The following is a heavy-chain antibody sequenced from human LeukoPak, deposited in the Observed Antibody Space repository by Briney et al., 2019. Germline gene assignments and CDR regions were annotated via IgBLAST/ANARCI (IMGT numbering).Heavy chain of an antibody. J-gene: IGHJ4*02. CDR3: AKGRCGGGSCSYYFDY. Sequence: GGSLRLSCVASGFTFSSYAMSWVRQAPGRGLEWVSDISGSGGSTYYADSVKGRFTVSGDNSKNTLYLQMNSLRVEDMAVYYCAKGRCGGGSCSYYFDYWGQGALVTVSS. V-gene: IGHV3-23*01. D-gene: IGHD2-15*01. CDR2: ISGSGGST. CDR1: GFTFSSYA.